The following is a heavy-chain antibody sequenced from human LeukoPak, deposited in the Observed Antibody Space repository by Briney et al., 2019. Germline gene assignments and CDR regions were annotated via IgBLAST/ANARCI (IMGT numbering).Heavy chain of an antibody. V-gene: IGHV4-59*01. Sequence: SETLSLTCTVSGGSISSYYWSWIRQPPGKGLEWIGYIYYSGSTNYNPSLKSRVTISVDTSKNQFSLKLSSVTAADTAVYYCARDRGRYCSGGSCFPSRNYYYYGMDVWGQGTTVTVSS. CDR1: GGSISSYY. CDR3: ARDRGRYCSGGSCFPSRNYYYYGMDV. J-gene: IGHJ6*02. D-gene: IGHD2-15*01. CDR2: IYYSGST.